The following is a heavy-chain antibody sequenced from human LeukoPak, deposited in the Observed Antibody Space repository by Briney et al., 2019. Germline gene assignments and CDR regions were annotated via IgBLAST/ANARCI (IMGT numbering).Heavy chain of an antibody. J-gene: IGHJ4*02. CDR2: ISAYNGNT. CDR1: GYTFTSYG. V-gene: IGHV1-18*01. Sequence: ASVKVSCKASGYTFTSYGISWVRQAPGQGLEWMGWISAYNGNTNYAQKLQGRVTMTTDTSTSTAYMELRSLRSDDTAVYYCARYDDFWSGYYTGLGYWGQGTLVTVSS. CDR3: ARYDDFWSGYYTGLGY. D-gene: IGHD3-3*01.